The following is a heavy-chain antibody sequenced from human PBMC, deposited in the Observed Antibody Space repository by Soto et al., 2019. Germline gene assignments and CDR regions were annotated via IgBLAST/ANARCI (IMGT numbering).Heavy chain of an antibody. D-gene: IGHD3-10*01. CDR3: ARGGGANYYYGSGNRNWFDP. J-gene: IGHJ5*02. Sequence: PSETLSLTCAVYGGSFSGYYWSWIRQPPGKGLEWIGEINHSGSTNYNPSLKSRVTISVDTSKNQFSLKLSSVTAADTAVYYCARGGGANYYYGSGNRNWFDPWGQGTLVTVSS. CDR1: GGSFSGYY. V-gene: IGHV4-34*01. CDR2: INHSGST.